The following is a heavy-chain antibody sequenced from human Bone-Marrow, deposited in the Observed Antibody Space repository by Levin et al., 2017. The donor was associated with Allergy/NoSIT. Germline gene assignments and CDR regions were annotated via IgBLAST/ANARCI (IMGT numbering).Heavy chain of an antibody. CDR2: ISRSGSDI. J-gene: IGHJ6*02. V-gene: IGHV3-21*06. Sequence: GGSLRLSCVGSGXXXXXYXMXXXXXXXXKGLEWVTSISRSGSDIYDADSVKGRFTISRDNAKNSVYLQMNSLRAEDTAVYYCARSQSITGTEDLKLMDVWGQGTTVTVSS. CDR3: ARSQSITGTEDLKLMDV. CDR1: GXXXXXYX. D-gene: IGHD1/OR15-1a*01.